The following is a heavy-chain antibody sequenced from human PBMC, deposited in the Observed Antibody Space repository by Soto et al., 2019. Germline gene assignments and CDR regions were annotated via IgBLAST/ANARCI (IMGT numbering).Heavy chain of an antibody. CDR3: AGVYYGGNSVNNY. CDR2: TSYDGSNK. Sequence: GVSLRLSCAGSGFTFSSFAMSWVRQAPGKGLEWVAATSYDGSNKYYADSVKGRFIISRDNSKNTLDLLLNTLRAEDTAVYYCAGVYYGGNSVNNYWGQGTPVTVSS. V-gene: IGHV3-30-3*01. D-gene: IGHD2-8*01. J-gene: IGHJ4*02. CDR1: GFTFSSFA.